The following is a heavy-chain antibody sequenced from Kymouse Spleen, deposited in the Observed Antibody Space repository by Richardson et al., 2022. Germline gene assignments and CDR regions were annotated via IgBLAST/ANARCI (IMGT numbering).Heavy chain of an antibody. Sequence: QVQLQQSGPGLVKPSQTLSLTCAISGDSVSSNSAAWNWIRQSPSRGLEWLGRTYYRSKWYNDYAVSVKSRITINPDTSKNQFSLQLNSVTPEDTAVYYCARDRYSSGWEGYYYYYGMDVWGQGTTVTVSS. CDR1: GDSVSSNSAA. V-gene: IGHV6-1*01. CDR3: ARDRYSSGWEGYYYYYGMDV. D-gene: IGHD6-19*01. J-gene: IGHJ6*02. CDR2: TYYRSKWYN.